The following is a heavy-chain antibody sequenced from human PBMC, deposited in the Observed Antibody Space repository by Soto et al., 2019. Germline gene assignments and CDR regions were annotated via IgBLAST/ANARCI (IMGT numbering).Heavy chain of an antibody. CDR1: GFTFGNAW. J-gene: IGHJ4*02. Sequence: SGGSLRLSCAASGFTFGNAWMTWVRQAPGKGLEWVGRIKSVPDGGTTDYAEPVKDRITISRDDSKNTLYLQMNSLKTEDTAVYYCSTGLGTYYSRFDYWGLGTLVTVSS. CDR2: IKSVPDGGTT. CDR3: STGLGTYYSRFDY. V-gene: IGHV3-15*07. D-gene: IGHD3-16*01.